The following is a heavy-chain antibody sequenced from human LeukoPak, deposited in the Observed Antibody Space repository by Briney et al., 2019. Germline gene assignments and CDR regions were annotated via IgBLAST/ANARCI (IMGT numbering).Heavy chain of an antibody. V-gene: IGHV1-2*02. CDR2: INPSSGVT. Sequence: ASVKVSCKASGYTFIGNYIHWVRQAPGQGLEWMGWINPSSGVTKYAQKFQGRVTMTRDTSISTPYMELSSLKSDDTAVYFCARNRYCSSASCPRDFMDVWGKGTTVTVSS. D-gene: IGHD2-2*01. CDR3: ARNRYCSSASCPRDFMDV. CDR1: GYTFIGNY. J-gene: IGHJ6*03.